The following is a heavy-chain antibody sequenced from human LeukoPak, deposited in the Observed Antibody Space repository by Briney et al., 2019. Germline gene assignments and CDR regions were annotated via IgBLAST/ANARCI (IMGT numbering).Heavy chain of an antibody. Sequence: SETLSLTCTVSGGSISSSLYHWGWIRQSPGKNLEWLGSIYYTGTTHYNPSLKSRVTISVDTSKNQFSLNLSSVTAADTAVYYCARQEIGLRSFDPWGQGTLVTVPS. CDR3: ARQEIGLRSFDP. CDR1: GGSISSSLYH. J-gene: IGHJ5*02. CDR2: IYYTGTT. V-gene: IGHV4-39*01. D-gene: IGHD3/OR15-3a*01.